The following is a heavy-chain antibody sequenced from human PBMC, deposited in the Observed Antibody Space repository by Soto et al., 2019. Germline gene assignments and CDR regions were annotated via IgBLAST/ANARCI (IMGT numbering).Heavy chain of an antibody. CDR3: AKYPYSSGYYPLDH. CDR1: GFTFGSFA. D-gene: IGHD6-19*01. Sequence: EVQLLESGGGLVQPGGSLRLSCAASGFTFGSFAMTWVRQAPGKGLEWVSAITATGGGVYFADSVKGRFTISRDNSNNSLYLQMNSLRAEDTAVYYCAKYPYSSGYYPLDHWGQGTLVTVSS. CDR2: ITATGGGV. V-gene: IGHV3-23*01. J-gene: IGHJ4*02.